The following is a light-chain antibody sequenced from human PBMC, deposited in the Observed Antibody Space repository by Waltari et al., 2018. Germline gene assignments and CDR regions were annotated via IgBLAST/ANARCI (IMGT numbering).Light chain of an antibody. Sequence: EIVLTQSPGTLSLSPGESATLSCRTSQSVTRALAWYQQKPGQAPRLLIYGASNRATGIPDRFSGSGAGTDFTLKISRVEAEDVGLYYCTQVTELPRTFGQGTKLEIK. CDR3: TQVTELPRT. V-gene: IGKV3D-11*02. J-gene: IGKJ2*01. CDR2: GAS. CDR1: QSVTRA.